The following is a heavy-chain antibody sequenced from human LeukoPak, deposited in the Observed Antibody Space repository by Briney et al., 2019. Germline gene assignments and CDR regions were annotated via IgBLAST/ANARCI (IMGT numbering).Heavy chain of an antibody. CDR2: IYSGGST. V-gene: IGHV3-66*01. CDR1: GFPFSNYA. CDR3: ARDGEFYYYYGMDV. J-gene: IGHJ6*02. Sequence: GGSLRLSCAASGFPFSNYAMNWVRQATGKGLEGVSVIYSGGSTYYADSVKGRFTISRDNSKNTLYLQMNSLRAEDTAVYYCARDGEFYYYYGMDVWGQGTTVTVSS.